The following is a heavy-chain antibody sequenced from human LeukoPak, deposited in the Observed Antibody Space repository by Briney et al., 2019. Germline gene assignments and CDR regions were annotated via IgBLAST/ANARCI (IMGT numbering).Heavy chain of an antibody. CDR2: IKEDGSEK. V-gene: IGHV3-7*01. J-gene: IGHJ4*02. CDR1: GIIFNHYW. D-gene: IGHD2-15*01. Sequence: PGGSLRLSCAASGIIFNHYWMSWVRQVPGKGLEWVANIKEDGSEKNYVDSVRGRFTISRDNAWNSLYLQMNSLRAEDTAVYYCARRGWQFDSWGQGTLVTVSS. CDR3: ARRGWQFDS.